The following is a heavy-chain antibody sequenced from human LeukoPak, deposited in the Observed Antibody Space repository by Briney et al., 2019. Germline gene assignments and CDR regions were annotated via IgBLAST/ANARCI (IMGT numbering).Heavy chain of an antibody. J-gene: IGHJ3*02. Sequence: ASVKVSCKASGGTFSSYAISWVRQAPGQELEWMGGIIPIFGTANYAQKFQGRVTITADESTSTAYMDLSSLRSEDTAVYYCAKAPRRFGGDSFDIWGQGTMVTVSS. CDR2: IIPIFGTA. CDR3: AKAPRRFGGDSFDI. D-gene: IGHD3-10*01. CDR1: GGTFSSYA. V-gene: IGHV1-69*13.